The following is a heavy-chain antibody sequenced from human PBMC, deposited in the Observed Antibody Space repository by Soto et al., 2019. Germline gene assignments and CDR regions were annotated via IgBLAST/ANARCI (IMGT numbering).Heavy chain of an antibody. J-gene: IGHJ4*02. V-gene: IGHV3-30*18. D-gene: IGHD2-15*01. CDR1: GFTFSSYG. CDR2: ISYDGSNK. CDR3: AKDRQLLLQRFRSRDHYFDY. Sequence: QVQLVESGGGVVQPGRSLRLSCAASGFTFSSYGMHWVRQAPGKGLEWVAVISYDGSNKYYADSVKGRFTISRDNSKNTLYLQMNSLRAEDTAVYYCAKDRQLLLQRFRSRDHYFDYWGQGTLVTVSS.